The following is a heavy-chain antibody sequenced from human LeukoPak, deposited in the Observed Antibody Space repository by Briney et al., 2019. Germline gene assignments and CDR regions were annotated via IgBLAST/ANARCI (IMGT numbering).Heavy chain of an antibody. V-gene: IGHV1-69*06. J-gene: IGHJ4*02. CDR1: GYTFTGYY. D-gene: IGHD3-22*01. CDR2: IIPIFGTA. CDR3: ARGDSSGPFDY. Sequence: ASVKVSCKASGYTFTGYYMHWVRQAPGQGLEWMGGIIPIFGTANYAQKFQGRVTITADKSTSTAYMELSSLRSEDTAVYYCARGDSSGPFDYWGQGTLVTVSS.